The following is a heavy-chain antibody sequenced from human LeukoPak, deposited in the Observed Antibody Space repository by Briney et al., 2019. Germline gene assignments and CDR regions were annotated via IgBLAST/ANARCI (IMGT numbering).Heavy chain of an antibody. Sequence: EASVTVSCKASGYTFTGYYMHWVRQAPGQGLEWMGWINPNSGGTNYAQKFQGRVTMTRDTSISTAYMELSRLRSDDTAVYYCARRYYYDSSWAAFDIWGQGTMVTVSS. J-gene: IGHJ3*02. V-gene: IGHV1-2*02. D-gene: IGHD3-22*01. CDR3: ARRYYYDSSWAAFDI. CDR1: GYTFTGYY. CDR2: INPNSGGT.